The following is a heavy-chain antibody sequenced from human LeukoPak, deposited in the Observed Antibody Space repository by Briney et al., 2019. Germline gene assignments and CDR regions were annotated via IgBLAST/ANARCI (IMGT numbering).Heavy chain of an antibody. V-gene: IGHV3-23*01. D-gene: IGHD3-22*01. CDR2: ISGSGGST. Sequence: GGSLRLSCAASGFTFSSYAMSWVRQAPGKGLEWVSAISGSGGSTYYADSVKGRFTISRDNSKNTLYLQMNSLRAEDTAVYYCARDPTSVVTSPDYWGQGTLVTVSS. J-gene: IGHJ4*02. CDR1: GFTFSSYA. CDR3: ARDPTSVVTSPDY.